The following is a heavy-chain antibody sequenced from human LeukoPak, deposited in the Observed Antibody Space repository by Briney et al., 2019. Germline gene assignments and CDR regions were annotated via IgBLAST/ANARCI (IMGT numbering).Heavy chain of an antibody. CDR2: ISGSGGST. J-gene: IGHJ5*02. D-gene: IGHD6-13*01. Sequence: QSGGSLRLPCAASGFTFSSYAMSWVRQAPGKGLEWVSAISGSGGSTYYADSVKGRFTISRDNSENTLYLQMNSLRAEDTAVYYCAKLVRASGPTAAGTRGEWFDPWGQGTLVTVSS. V-gene: IGHV3-23*01. CDR1: GFTFSSYA. CDR3: AKLVRASGPTAAGTRGEWFDP.